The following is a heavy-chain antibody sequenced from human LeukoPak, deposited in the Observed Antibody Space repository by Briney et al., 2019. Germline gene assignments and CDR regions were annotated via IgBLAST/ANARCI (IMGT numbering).Heavy chain of an antibody. Sequence: PSETLSLTCAVYGESFSGYYWSWIRQPPEKGLEWIGEINDSGRTNYNPSLESRITISVDMSKNQFSLKLNSVTAADTAVYFCARHRRGASRAFGIWGQGTMVTVSS. J-gene: IGHJ3*02. V-gene: IGHV4-34*01. CDR2: INDSGRT. CDR1: GESFSGYY. D-gene: IGHD2-2*01. CDR3: ARHRRGASRAFGI.